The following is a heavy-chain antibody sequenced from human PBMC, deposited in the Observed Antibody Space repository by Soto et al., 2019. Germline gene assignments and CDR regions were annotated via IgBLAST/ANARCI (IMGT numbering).Heavy chain of an antibody. D-gene: IGHD5-18*01. CDR2: ISGSGGST. V-gene: IGHV3-23*01. CDR1: GFPFSSYD. Sequence: LRLSCAASGFPFSSYDMSWVRQAPRKGLEWVSAISGSGGSTYYADSVKGRFTISRDNSKNTLYLQMNSLRAEDTAVYYCAKEQNGGYSYATLTMHTEYDAFDIWGQGTMDTVSS. CDR3: AKEQNGGYSYATLTMHTEYDAFDI. J-gene: IGHJ3*02.